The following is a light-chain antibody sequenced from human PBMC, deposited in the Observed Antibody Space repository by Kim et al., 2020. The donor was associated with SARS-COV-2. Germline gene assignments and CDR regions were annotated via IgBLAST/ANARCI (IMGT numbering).Light chain of an antibody. J-gene: IGKJ1*01. CDR2: AAS. Sequence: ASTGDRVTITCRGIQVISSYLAWYQQKPGKAPKLLIYAASTLQSGVPSRFGGGGSGTDFTLTISCLQSEDFATYYCQQYYSYPPTFGQGTKVEIK. CDR1: QVISSY. CDR3: QQYYSYPPT. V-gene: IGKV1-8*01.